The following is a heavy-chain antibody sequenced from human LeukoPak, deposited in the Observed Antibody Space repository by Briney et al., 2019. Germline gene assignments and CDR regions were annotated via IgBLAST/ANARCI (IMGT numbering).Heavy chain of an antibody. CDR3: ASGSHAVTTHFDY. CDR1: GDSITSSKW. Sequence: SETLSLTCAVSGDSITSSKWWSWVRQSPEKGLEWIGEIYHSGATNYNPSLKSRVTMSVDKSKNQFSLNLSSVTAADTAVYYCASGSHAVTTHFDYWGQGTLVTVSS. V-gene: IGHV4-4*02. CDR2: IYHSGAT. J-gene: IGHJ4*02. D-gene: IGHD3-16*01.